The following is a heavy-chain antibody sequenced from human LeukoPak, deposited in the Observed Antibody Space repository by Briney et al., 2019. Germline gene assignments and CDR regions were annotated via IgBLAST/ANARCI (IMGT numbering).Heavy chain of an antibody. D-gene: IGHD5-18*01. V-gene: IGHV1-2*02. CDR3: ARVRSRRYSYSGEFDY. J-gene: IGHJ4*02. CDR2: INPNSGGT. CDR1: GYTFTGYY. Sequence: PGASVKVSCKASGYTFTGYYMHWVRQAPGQWREWMGSINPNSGGTNYAQKFQGRVTMTRDTSISTAYMELSRLRSDDTAVYYCARVRSRRYSYSGEFDYWGQGTLVTVSS.